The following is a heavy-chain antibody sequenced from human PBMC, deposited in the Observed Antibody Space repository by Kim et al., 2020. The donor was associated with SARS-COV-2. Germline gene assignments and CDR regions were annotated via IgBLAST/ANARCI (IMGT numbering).Heavy chain of an antibody. D-gene: IGHD6-6*01. Sequence: SVKVSCKASGGTFSSYAISWVRQAPGQGLEWMGGIIPIFGTANYAQKFQGRVTITADESTSTAYMELSSLRSEDTAVYYCAVAPPYSSSLYYFDYWGQGTLVTVSS. J-gene: IGHJ4*02. V-gene: IGHV1-69*13. CDR3: AVAPPYSSSLYYFDY. CDR1: GGTFSSYA. CDR2: IIPIFGTA.